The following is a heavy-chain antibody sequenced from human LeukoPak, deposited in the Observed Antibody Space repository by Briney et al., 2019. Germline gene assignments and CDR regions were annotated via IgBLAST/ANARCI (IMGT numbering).Heavy chain of an antibody. V-gene: IGHV3-7*01. CDR1: GFTFSSYW. D-gene: IGHD5-18*01. J-gene: IGHJ6*03. Sequence: GGSLRLSCAASGFTFSSYWMSWVRQAPGKGLEWVANIKQDGSEKYYVDSVKGRFTISRDNAKNSLYLQMNSQRAEDTAVYYCARPINPYSYGYHYYMDVWGKGTTVTVSS. CDR3: ARPINPYSYGYHYYMDV. CDR2: IKQDGSEK.